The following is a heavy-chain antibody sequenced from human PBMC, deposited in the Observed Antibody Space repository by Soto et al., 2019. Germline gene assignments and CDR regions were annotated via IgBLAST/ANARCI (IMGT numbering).Heavy chain of an antibody. D-gene: IGHD2-2*01. Sequence: GGSLRLSCAASGFTFSSYAMSCVRQAPGKGLEWVSAISGSGGSTYYADSVKGRFTISRDNSKNTLYLQMNSLRAEDTAVYYCAKDLGYCSSTSCYVSVHYYHMDVWGKGTTVTVSS. CDR2: ISGSGGST. CDR1: GFTFSSYA. J-gene: IGHJ6*03. V-gene: IGHV3-23*01. CDR3: AKDLGYCSSTSCYVSVHYYHMDV.